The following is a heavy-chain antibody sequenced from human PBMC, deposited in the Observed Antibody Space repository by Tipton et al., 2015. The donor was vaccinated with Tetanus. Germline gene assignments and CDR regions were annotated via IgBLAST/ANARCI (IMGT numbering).Heavy chain of an antibody. V-gene: IGHV4-30-4*01. D-gene: IGHD5-24*01. CDR3: ARGGRDAYNNPLGAFDV. Sequence: TLSLTCTVSGDSLSNGDYYWSWIRQHPGKGLEWIGEISHSGSSSYSPSLKSRVTISVDTSKNQFSLRLRSVAAADTAVYYCARGGRDAYNNPLGAFDVWGRGTTVTVSS. CDR2: ISHSGSS. CDR1: GDSLSNGDYY. J-gene: IGHJ3*01.